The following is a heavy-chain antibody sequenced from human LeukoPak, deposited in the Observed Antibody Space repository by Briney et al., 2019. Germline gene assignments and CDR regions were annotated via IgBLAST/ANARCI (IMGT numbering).Heavy chain of an antibody. D-gene: IGHD2-21*01. Sequence: GASVKVSCKASGYTFTSYGISWVRQAPGQGLEWMGWISAYNGNTNYAQKFQGRVTMTRDMSTSTVYMELSSLRSEDTAVYYCARDHVDSPFDYWGQGTLVTVSS. J-gene: IGHJ4*02. CDR3: ARDHVDSPFDY. V-gene: IGHV1-18*01. CDR2: ISAYNGNT. CDR1: GYTFTSYG.